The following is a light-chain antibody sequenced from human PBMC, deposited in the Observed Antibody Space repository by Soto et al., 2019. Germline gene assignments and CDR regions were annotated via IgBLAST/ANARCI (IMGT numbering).Light chain of an antibody. Sequence: EIVLTQSPATLSLSPGERATLSCRASQRVSSYLAWYQQKPGQAPRLLIYDVSDRATGIPARFSGSGSGTDSTLTISSLEPEDFAVYYCQHRGNWPPRFTFGGGTKVDIK. CDR1: QRVSSY. CDR2: DVS. CDR3: QHRGNWPPRFT. V-gene: IGKV3-11*01. J-gene: IGKJ4*01.